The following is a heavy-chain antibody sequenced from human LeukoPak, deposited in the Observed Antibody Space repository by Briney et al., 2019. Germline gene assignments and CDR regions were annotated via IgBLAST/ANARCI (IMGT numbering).Heavy chain of an antibody. J-gene: IGHJ4*02. CDR3: APFRSGWYYTFDY. D-gene: IGHD6-19*01. CDR2: ISGSGGST. V-gene: IGHV3-23*01. CDR1: GFTFSSYA. Sequence: PGGSLRLSCAASGFTFSSYAMSRVRQAPGKGLEWVSAISGSGGSTYYADSVKGRFTISRDNSKNTLYLQMNSLRAEDTAVYYCAPFRSGWYYTFDYWGQGTLVTVSS.